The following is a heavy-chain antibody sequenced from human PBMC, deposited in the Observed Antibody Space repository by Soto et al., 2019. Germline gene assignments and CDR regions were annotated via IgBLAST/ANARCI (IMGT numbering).Heavy chain of an antibody. CDR3: ARELFVVVAASDFYYMDV. Sequence: GGSLRLSCAASGFTFSSYGMHWVRQAPGKGLEWVAVIWYDGSNKYYADSVKGRFTISRDNSKNTLYLQMNSLRAEDTVVYYCARELFVVVAASDFYYMDVWGKGTTVTVSS. CDR1: GFTFSSYG. V-gene: IGHV3-33*01. D-gene: IGHD2-15*01. J-gene: IGHJ6*03. CDR2: IWYDGSNK.